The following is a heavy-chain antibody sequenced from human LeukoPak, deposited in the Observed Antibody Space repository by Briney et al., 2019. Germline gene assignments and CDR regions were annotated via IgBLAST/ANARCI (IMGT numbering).Heavy chain of an antibody. J-gene: IGHJ4*02. CDR3: ARSAYSYLIGDY. D-gene: IGHD5-18*01. CDR2: INPSGGST. CDR1: GYTFTSYY. V-gene: IGHV1-46*01. Sequence: GASVKVSCKASGYTFTSYYMHWVRQAPGQGLEWMGIINPSGGSTSYAQKFQGRVTMTRDMSTSTVYMELSSLRSEDTAVYYCARSAYSYLIGDYWGQGTLVTVSS.